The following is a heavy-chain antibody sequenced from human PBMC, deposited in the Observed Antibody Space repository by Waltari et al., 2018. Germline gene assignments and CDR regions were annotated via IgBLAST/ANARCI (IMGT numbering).Heavy chain of an antibody. V-gene: IGHV4-34*01. CDR2: INHSGST. D-gene: IGHD2-2*01. CDR3: ARYCSSTSCSADYYYGMDV. CDR1: GGSFSGYY. Sequence: QVQLQQWGAGLLKPSETLSLTCAVYGGSFSGYYWSWIRQPPGKGLEWIGEINHSGSTNDNPSLKSRVTISVDTSKNQFSPKLSSVTAADTAVYYCARYCSSTSCSADYYYGMDVWGQGTTVTVSS. J-gene: IGHJ6*02.